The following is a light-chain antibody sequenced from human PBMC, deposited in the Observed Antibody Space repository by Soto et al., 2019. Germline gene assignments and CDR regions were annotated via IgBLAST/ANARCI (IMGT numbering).Light chain of an antibody. CDR1: QSVSSSY. CDR3: QHYGGSPSFT. V-gene: IGKV3-20*01. Sequence: EIVLTQSPGTLSLAPGERATLSCRASQSVSSSYLGWYQQKPGQAPRLLIYGASGRATGIPDRFSGSGSGTDFPLTISRLEPEDCAVYYCQHYGGSPSFTFGPGTKVDIQ. J-gene: IGKJ3*01. CDR2: GAS.